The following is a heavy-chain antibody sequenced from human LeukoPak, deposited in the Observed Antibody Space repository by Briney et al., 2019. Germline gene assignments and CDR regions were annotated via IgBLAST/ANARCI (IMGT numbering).Heavy chain of an antibody. Sequence: SVKVSCKASGGTFSSYAIGWVRQAPGQGLEWMGGIIPIFGTANYAQKFQGRVTITADESTSTAYMELSSLRSEDTAVYYCARGLTSGSYEAYYYYYMDVWGKGTTVTVSS. D-gene: IGHD3-10*01. J-gene: IGHJ6*03. CDR2: IIPIFGTA. CDR1: GGTFSSYA. CDR3: ARGLTSGSYEAYYYYYMDV. V-gene: IGHV1-69*13.